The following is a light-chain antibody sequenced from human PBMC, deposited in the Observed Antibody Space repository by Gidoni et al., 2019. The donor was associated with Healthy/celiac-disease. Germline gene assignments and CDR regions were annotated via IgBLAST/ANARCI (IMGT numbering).Light chain of an antibody. Sequence: DIVMTQSPLSLPVTPGAPASISCRSSQSLLHSNGYNYLDWYLQKPGQSPQLLIYLGSNRASGVPDRFSGSGSGTDFTLKISRGEAEDVGVYYCMQALQTKTFGQGTKVEIK. V-gene: IGKV2-28*01. CDR3: MQALQTKT. J-gene: IGKJ1*01. CDR2: LGS. CDR1: QSLLHSNGYNY.